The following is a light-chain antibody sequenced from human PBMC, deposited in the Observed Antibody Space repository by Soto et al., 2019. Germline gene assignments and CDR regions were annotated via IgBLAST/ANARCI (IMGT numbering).Light chain of an antibody. CDR1: SSEIGGSNY. J-gene: IGLJ1*01. Sequence: QSALTQPASVSGSPGQSITISCAGTSSEIGGSNYVSWYQQHPGKAPKLMIYGVSNRPSGVSNRFSGSKSGNTASLTISGLQAEDDADYFCYSSRSSSSTFVFGTGTKLTVL. CDR2: GVS. CDR3: YSSRSSSSTFV. V-gene: IGLV2-14*03.